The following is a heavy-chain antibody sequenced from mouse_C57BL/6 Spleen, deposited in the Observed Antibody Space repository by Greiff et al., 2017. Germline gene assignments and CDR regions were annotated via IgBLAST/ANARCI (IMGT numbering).Heavy chain of an antibody. CDR2: FYPGSGSI. J-gene: IGHJ3*01. Sequence: VQGVESGAELVKPGASVKLSCKASGYTFTEYTIHWVKQRSGQGLEWIGWFYPGSGSIKYNEKFKDKATLTADKSSSTVYMELSRLTSEDSAVYYCARNEEEAEGEGFAYWGQGTLVTVSA. V-gene: IGHV1-62-2*01. CDR1: GYTFTEYT. CDR3: ARNEEEAEGEGFAY.